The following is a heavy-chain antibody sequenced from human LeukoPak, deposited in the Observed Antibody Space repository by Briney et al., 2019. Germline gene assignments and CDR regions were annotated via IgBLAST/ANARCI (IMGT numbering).Heavy chain of an antibody. V-gene: IGHV3-74*01. D-gene: IGHD6-19*01. Sequence: GGSLRLSCAASGFTFTNYAMTWVRQAPGKGLVWVSRINSDGSSTSYADSVKGRFTISRDNAKNTLYLQMNSLRAEDTAVYYCARYSSGWYSNDHDALDIWGQGTMVTVSS. CDR3: ARYSSGWYSNDHDALDI. CDR2: INSDGSST. J-gene: IGHJ3*02. CDR1: GFTFTNYA.